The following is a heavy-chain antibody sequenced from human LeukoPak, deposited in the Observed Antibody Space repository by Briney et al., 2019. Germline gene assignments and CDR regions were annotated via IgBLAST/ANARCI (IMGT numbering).Heavy chain of an antibody. CDR3: AREYSGYDGFDY. V-gene: IGHV4-38-2*02. CDR1: GYSISSGYY. J-gene: IGHJ4*02. D-gene: IGHD5-12*01. CDR2: IYHSGST. Sequence: SETLSLTCTVSGYSISSGYYWGWIRQPAGKGLEWIGSIYHSGSTYYNPSLKSRVIISVDTSKNQFSLKLSSVTAADTAVYYCAREYSGYDGFDYWGQGTLVTVSS.